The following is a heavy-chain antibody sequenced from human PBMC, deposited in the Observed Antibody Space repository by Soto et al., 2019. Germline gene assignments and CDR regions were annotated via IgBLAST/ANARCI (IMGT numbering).Heavy chain of an antibody. D-gene: IGHD2-15*01. J-gene: IGHJ4*02. CDR3: ARDVRAATPLFDY. V-gene: IGHV1-69*04. Sequence: SVKVSCKASGGTFSSYTISWVRQAPGQGLEWMGRIIPILGIANYAQKFQGRVTITADKSTSTAYMELSSLRSEDTAVYYCARDVRAATPLFDYWGQGTLVTVSS. CDR2: IIPILGIA. CDR1: GGTFSSYT.